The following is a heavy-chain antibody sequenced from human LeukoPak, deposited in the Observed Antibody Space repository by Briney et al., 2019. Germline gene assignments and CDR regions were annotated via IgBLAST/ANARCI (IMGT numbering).Heavy chain of an antibody. CDR3: ARHHLIRAAADHDAFDI. J-gene: IGHJ3*02. CDR1: GGSISSYY. D-gene: IGHD6-13*01. V-gene: IGHV4-59*01. Sequence: PSETLSLTCTVSGGSISSYYWSWIRQPPGEGLEWIGYIYYSGSTTYNPSLRNRVTISVDTSKNQFSLKLTSVTAADTAVYYCARHHLIRAAADHDAFDIWGQGTMVTVSS. CDR2: IYYSGST.